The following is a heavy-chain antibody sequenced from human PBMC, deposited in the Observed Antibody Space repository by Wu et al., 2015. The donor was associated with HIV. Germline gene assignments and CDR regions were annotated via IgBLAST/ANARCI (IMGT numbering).Heavy chain of an antibody. V-gene: IGHV1-69*13. J-gene: IGHJ3*02. CDR1: GGTFSSYA. CDR2: IIPIFGTA. CDR3: ARDLTMVRGVIIDHDAFDI. Sequence: QVQLVQSGAEVKKPGSSVKVSCKASGGTFSSYAISWVRQAPGQGLEWMGRIIPIFGTANYAQKFQGRVTITADESTSTAYMELSSLRSEDTAVYYCARDLTMVRGVIIDHDAFDIWGQGTMVTVSS. D-gene: IGHD3-10*01.